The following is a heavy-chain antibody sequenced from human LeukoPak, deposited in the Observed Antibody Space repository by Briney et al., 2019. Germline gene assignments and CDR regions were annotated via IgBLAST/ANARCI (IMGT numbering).Heavy chain of an antibody. CDR1: GGSLSSSSYY. D-gene: IGHD5-18*01. Sequence: SETLSLTCTVSGGSLSSSSYYWGWIRQPPGKGLEWIGSIYYSGSTYYNPSLKSRVTISVDTSKNQFSLKLSSVTAADTAVYYCASTAAPRHQYSYGWPGYDYWGQGTLVTVSS. CDR2: IYYSGST. J-gene: IGHJ4*02. V-gene: IGHV4-39*01. CDR3: ASTAAPRHQYSYGWPGYDY.